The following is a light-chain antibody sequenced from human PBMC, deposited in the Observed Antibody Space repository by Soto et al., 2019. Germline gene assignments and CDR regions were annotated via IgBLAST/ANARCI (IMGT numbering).Light chain of an antibody. V-gene: IGLV2-8*01. CDR2: EVS. Sequence: QSALTQPPSASGSPGQSVTISCTGTSSDVGGYDYASWYQQHPGKAPKLMIFEVSKRPSGVPDRFSGSKSGNTASLTVSGLQAEDEADYYCSSYAGNTKGVFGTGTKVTVL. CDR3: SSYAGNTKGV. CDR1: SSDVGGYDY. J-gene: IGLJ1*01.